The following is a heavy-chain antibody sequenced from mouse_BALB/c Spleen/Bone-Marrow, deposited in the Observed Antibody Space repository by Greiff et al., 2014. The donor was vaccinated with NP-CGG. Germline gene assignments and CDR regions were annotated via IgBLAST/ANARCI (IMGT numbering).Heavy chain of an antibody. Sequence: EVHLVESGGGLVQPGGSLKLSCAASGFTFSSFGMSWVRQTPDKRLELVANINSNGGSTYYADSVKGRFTISRDNAMNTLYLQMRSLKSEDTAIYYCSRGVDYSSWFAYWGQGTLVTVSA. CDR1: GFTFSSFG. J-gene: IGHJ3*01. CDR2: INSNGGST. D-gene: IGHD2-4*01. CDR3: SRGVDYSSWFAY. V-gene: IGHV5-6-3*01.